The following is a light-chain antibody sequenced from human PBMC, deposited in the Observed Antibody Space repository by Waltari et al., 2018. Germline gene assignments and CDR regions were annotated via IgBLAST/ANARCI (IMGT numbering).Light chain of an antibody. CDR3: SSYAGSFVV. Sequence: QSALTQPPPASGSPGQSVTISCTGTSSAVGGYNYVSWYQQHPGKAPKLMIYEVTKRPSGVPDRFSGSKSGNTASLTVSGLQAEDEADYYCSSYAGSFVVFGGGTKLTVL. V-gene: IGLV2-8*01. CDR2: EVT. J-gene: IGLJ2*01. CDR1: SSAVGGYNY.